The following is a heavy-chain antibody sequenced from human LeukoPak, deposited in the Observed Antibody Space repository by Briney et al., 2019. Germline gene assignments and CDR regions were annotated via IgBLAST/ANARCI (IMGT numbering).Heavy chain of an antibody. D-gene: IGHD2-8*01. CDR1: GGSISSGSYY. J-gene: IGHJ6*02. CDR2: MYNIGST. CDR3: ASGCTNGVCYSQGYYYYYGMDV. V-gene: IGHV4-39*01. Sequence: SETLSLTCTVSGGSISSGSYYWGWIRRPPGKGLEWLGSMYNIGSTYYNPSLKSRITTSVDTSKNQFSLKLSSVTAADTAVYYCASGCTNGVCYSQGYYYYYGMDVWGQGTTVTVSS.